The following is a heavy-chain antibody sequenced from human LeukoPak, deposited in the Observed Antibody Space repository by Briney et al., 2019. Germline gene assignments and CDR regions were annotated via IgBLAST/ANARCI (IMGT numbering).Heavy chain of an antibody. CDR2: IYPGDSET. D-gene: IGHD6-19*01. CDR3: ARRVAALGAFDI. J-gene: IGHJ3*02. V-gene: IGHV5-51*01. CDR1: GYSFTSYW. Sequence: GESLKISCRGSGYSFTSYWIAGVRQMPGKGLEWMGIIYPGDSETRYSPSFQGQVTISAAKSISTAYLQWSSLKASDTAMYYCARRVAALGAFDIWGQGTMVTVSS.